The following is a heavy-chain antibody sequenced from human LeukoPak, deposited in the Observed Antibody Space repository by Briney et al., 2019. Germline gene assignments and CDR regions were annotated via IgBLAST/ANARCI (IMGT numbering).Heavy chain of an antibody. CDR3: ARDGDIVVVRGAFDI. Sequence: GGSLRLSCAASGFTFDDYGMSWVRQAPGKGLEWVSGINWNGGSTGYADSVKGRFTISRDNAKNSLYLQMNSLRAEDTALYYCARDGDIVVVRGAFDIWGQGTMVTVSS. CDR1: GFTFDDYG. CDR2: INWNGGST. V-gene: IGHV3-20*04. J-gene: IGHJ3*02. D-gene: IGHD2-2*01.